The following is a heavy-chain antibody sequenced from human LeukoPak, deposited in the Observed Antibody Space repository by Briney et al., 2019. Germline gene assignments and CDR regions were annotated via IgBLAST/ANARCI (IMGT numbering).Heavy chain of an antibody. D-gene: IGHD3-22*01. CDR1: GYTFTSYG. V-gene: IGHV1-18*01. CDR3: ARDDYYDSRRDY. J-gene: IGHJ4*02. Sequence: ASVKVSCKASGYTFTSYGISWVRQAPGQGLEWMGWTSVYNGNTNYAQKLQGRVTMTTDTSTSTAYMELRSLRSDDTAVYYCARDDYYDSRRDYWGQGTLVTVSS. CDR2: TSVYNGNT.